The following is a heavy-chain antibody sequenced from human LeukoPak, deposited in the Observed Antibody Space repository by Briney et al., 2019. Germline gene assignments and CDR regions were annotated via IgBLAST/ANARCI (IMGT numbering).Heavy chain of an antibody. J-gene: IGHJ4*02. CDR3: ARVWSDCYVTNCYISEC. V-gene: IGHV3-21*01. Sequence: PEGSLRLSCAASGFTFSSYAMSWVRQAPGERLEWVSSISSRSSYIYYADSVKGRFTISRDDAKNSLFLQMNSLRAEDTAVYYCARVWSDCYVTNCYISECWGQGTLVTVSS. CDR2: ISSRSSYI. CDR1: GFTFSSYA. D-gene: IGHD3-3*01.